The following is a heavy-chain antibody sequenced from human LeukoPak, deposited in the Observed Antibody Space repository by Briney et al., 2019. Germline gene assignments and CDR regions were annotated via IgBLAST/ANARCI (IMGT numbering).Heavy chain of an antibody. V-gene: IGHV4-59*01. CDR2: IYYSGST. D-gene: IGHD2-15*01. J-gene: IGHJ5*02. Sequence: PSETLSLTCTVSGGSISSYHWSWIRQPPGKGLEWIGYIYYSGSTNYNPSLKSRVTISVDTSKNQFSLKLSSVTAADTAVYYCARVGCSGGSCLWVASWFDPWGQGTLVTVSS. CDR3: ARVGCSGGSCLWVASWFDP. CDR1: GGSISSYH.